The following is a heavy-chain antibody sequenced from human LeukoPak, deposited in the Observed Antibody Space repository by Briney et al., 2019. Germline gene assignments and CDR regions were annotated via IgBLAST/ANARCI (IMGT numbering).Heavy chain of an antibody. J-gene: IGHJ4*02. V-gene: IGHV4-39*07. CDR3: ASGPFSSSWEFDY. D-gene: IGHD6-13*01. Sequence: PSETLSLTCTVSGGSISSSSYYWGWIRQPPGKGLEWIGSIYYSGSTYYNPSLKSRVTISVDTSKNQFSLKLSSVTAADTAVYYCASGPFSSSWEFDYWGQGTLVTVSS. CDR2: IYYSGST. CDR1: GGSISSSSYY.